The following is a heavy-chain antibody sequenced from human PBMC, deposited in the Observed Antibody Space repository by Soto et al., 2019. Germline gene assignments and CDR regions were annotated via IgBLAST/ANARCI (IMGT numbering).Heavy chain of an antibody. CDR1: NSSLGAFH. J-gene: IGHJ3*02. Sequence: SETLSLTCAIYNSSLGAFHWTWIRQPPGKGLEWIGELIHGGSTNYNPSLKSRVTFSLDTSKNQFSLQLMSVTAADTAVYYCARGPLSYDYVRQTWREVGDSFDIWGRGTLVTVS. D-gene: IGHD3-16*01. V-gene: IGHV4-34*01. CDR3: ARGPLSYDYVRQTWREVGDSFDI. CDR2: LIHGGST.